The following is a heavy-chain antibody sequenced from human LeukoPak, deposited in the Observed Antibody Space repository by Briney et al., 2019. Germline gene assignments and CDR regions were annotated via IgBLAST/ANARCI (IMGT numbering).Heavy chain of an antibody. D-gene: IGHD6-6*01. CDR1: GGSISSGGYY. Sequence: SETLSLTCTVSGGSISSGGYYWSWIRQPPGKGLEWIGYIYHSGSTYYNPSLKSRVTISVDRSKNQFSLKLSSVTAADTAVYYCRSSSPNDAFDIWGQGTMVTVSS. CDR3: RSSSPNDAFDI. J-gene: IGHJ3*02. CDR2: IYHSGST. V-gene: IGHV4-30-2*01.